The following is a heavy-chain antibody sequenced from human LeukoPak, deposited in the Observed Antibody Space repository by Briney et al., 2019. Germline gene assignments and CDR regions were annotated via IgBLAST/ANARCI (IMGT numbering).Heavy chain of an antibody. J-gene: IGHJ4*02. Sequence: GGSLRLSCAASGFIFSNYALAWVRQAPGKGLEWVSVIYSGGSTYYADSVKGRFTISRDNSKNTLYLQMNSLRAEDTAVYYCSRLSAMLRGPEPFYYFEYWGQGILVTVSS. CDR3: SRLSAMLRGPEPFYYFEY. CDR1: GFIFSNYA. D-gene: IGHD3-10*01. V-gene: IGHV3-53*01. CDR2: IYSGGST.